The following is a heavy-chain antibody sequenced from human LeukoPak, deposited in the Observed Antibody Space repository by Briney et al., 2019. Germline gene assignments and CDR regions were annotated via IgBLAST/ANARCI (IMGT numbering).Heavy chain of an antibody. V-gene: IGHV4-4*07. CDR2: IYTSGST. J-gene: IGHJ5*02. D-gene: IGHD3-22*01. Sequence: SETLSLTCTVSGGSISSYYWSWIRQPDGQGQERIGRIYTSGSTNYNPSLKSRVTMSVDTSKNQFSLKLSSVTAADTAVYYCARETYYYDSSGIPTGFDPWGQGTLVTVSS. CDR1: GGSISSYY. CDR3: ARETYYYDSSGIPTGFDP.